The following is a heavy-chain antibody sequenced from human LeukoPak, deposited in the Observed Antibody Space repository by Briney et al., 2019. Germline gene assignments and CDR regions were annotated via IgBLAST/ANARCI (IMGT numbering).Heavy chain of an antibody. CDR1: GGSISSSSYY. J-gene: IGHJ4*02. Sequence: SETLSLTCTVSGGSISSSSYYWGWIRQPPGTGLEWIGNLYYSGSTYYNPSLKSRVTISVDTSKNQFSLKLSSVTAADTAVYYCAAPDSSGYCYVYWGQGTLVTVSS. CDR3: AAPDSSGYCYVY. D-gene: IGHD3-22*01. CDR2: LYYSGST. V-gene: IGHV4-39*01.